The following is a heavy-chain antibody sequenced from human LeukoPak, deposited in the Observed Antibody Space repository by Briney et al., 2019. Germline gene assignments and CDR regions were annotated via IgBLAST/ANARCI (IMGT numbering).Heavy chain of an antibody. CDR3: AKGTSSSCYSAPNY. J-gene: IGHJ4*02. V-gene: IGHV3-23*01. D-gene: IGHD2-15*01. Sequence: GGPLRLSCAASGFTFSSSAMSWVRQVPGKGLEWVSGISASGGSTYYADSVRGRFTISRDNSKNTLYVQMNSLRAEDTAVYYCAKGTSSSCYSAPNYWGQGTLVTVSS. CDR1: GFTFSSSA. CDR2: ISASGGST.